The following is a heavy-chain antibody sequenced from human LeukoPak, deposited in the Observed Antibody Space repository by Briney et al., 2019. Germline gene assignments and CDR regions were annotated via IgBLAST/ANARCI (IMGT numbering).Heavy chain of an antibody. Sequence: GGSLRLSCATSGFTFSSYELNWVRQAPGKGLEWVSYISSSGSTTHNADSVKGRFTISRDNAKKSLYLQMNSLRAEDTAIYYCTRDRASSGWNFWGQGTLVTVSS. V-gene: IGHV3-48*03. CDR2: ISSSGSTT. J-gene: IGHJ4*02. CDR1: GFTFSSYE. CDR3: TRDRASSGWNF. D-gene: IGHD6-19*01.